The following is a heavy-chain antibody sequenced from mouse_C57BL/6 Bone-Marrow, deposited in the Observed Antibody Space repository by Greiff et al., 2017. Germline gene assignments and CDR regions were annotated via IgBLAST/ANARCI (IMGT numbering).Heavy chain of an antibody. J-gene: IGHJ4*01. V-gene: IGHV1-55*01. D-gene: IGHD2-4*01. CDR2: IYPGSGST. CDR3: ARKDYDLYYAMDY. CDR1: GYTFTSYW. Sequence: QVQLQQPGAELVKPGASVKMSCKASGYTFTSYWLTWVKQRPGQGLEWIGDIYPGSGSTNYNEKFKSKATLTVDTSSRTAYMQRSSLTSEDSAVYYCARKDYDLYYAMDYWGQGTSVTVSS.